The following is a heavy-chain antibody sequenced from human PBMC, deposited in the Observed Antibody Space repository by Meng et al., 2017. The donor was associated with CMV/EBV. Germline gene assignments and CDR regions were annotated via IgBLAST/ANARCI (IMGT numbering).Heavy chain of an antibody. CDR2: INHSGST. D-gene: IGHD2-2*01. CDR3: ARLSEVVVPAARGFKDY. J-gene: IGHJ4*02. CDR1: GGSFSGYY. Sequence: SETLSLTCAVYGGSFSGYYWSWIRQPPGKGLEWIGEINHSGSTNYNPSLKSRVTISVDMSKNQFSLKLSSVTAADTAVYYCARLSEVVVPAARGFKDYWGQGTLVTVSS. V-gene: IGHV4-34*01.